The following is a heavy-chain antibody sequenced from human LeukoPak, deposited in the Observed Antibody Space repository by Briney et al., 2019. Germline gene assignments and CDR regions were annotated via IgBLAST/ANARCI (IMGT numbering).Heavy chain of an antibody. J-gene: IGHJ4*02. CDR2: ISGSGGST. V-gene: IGHV3-23*01. Sequence: PGGSLRLSYAASGVTFSSYAMSWVRQAPGKGLEWVSAISGSGGSTYYADSVKGRFTISRDNSKNTLYLQMNSLRAEDTAVYYCAKSWTYYDSSGYYFDYWGQGTLVTVSS. D-gene: IGHD3-22*01. CDR3: AKSWTYYDSSGYYFDY. CDR1: GVTFSSYA.